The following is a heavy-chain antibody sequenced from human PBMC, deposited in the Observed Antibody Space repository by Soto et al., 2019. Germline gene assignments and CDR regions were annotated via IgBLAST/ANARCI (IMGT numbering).Heavy chain of an antibody. J-gene: IGHJ5*02. V-gene: IGHV1-18*01. D-gene: IGHD2-2*01. CDR1: GYTFTNFG. CDR2: ISAYTDDP. CDR3: ARVIPGAEAWFHP. Sequence: QGQLVQSGAEVKKPGASVKVSCTASGYTFTNFGVTWVRQAPGQGLEWMGWISAYTDDPNYAQKFQGRVTMTTDTSTSTAYLDLRSLTSDDTAVYYCARVIPGAEAWFHPWGQGTLVTVSS.